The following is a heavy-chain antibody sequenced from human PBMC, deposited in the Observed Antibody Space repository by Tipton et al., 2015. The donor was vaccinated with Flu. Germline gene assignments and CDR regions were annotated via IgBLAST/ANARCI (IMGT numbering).Heavy chain of an antibody. CDR3: ANLGAMVQVVPYYYYGMDV. CDR2: MNPNSGNT. CDR1: GYTFTSYD. V-gene: IGHV1-8*01. J-gene: IGHJ6*01. Sequence: QLVQSGAEVKKPGASVKVSCKASGYTFTSYDINWVRQATGQGLEWMGWMNPNSGNTGYAQKFQGRVTMTRNTSISTAYMELSSLRSEDTAVYYCANLGAMVQVVPYYYYGMDVWGKGPRSPSPQ. D-gene: IGHD3-10*01.